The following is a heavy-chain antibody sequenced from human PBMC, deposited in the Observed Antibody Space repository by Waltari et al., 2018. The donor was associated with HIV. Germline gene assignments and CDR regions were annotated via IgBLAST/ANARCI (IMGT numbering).Heavy chain of an antibody. J-gene: IGHJ5*02. Sequence: QVKLVESGGGVVKPARSLRLAWAASGFSVSSYGMYLVRQAPGKGLEWVAVISYDGRNKYYADSVKGRFTISRDNSKNTLYLQMNSLRAEDTAVYYCAKDYFVVVTAAGPFDPWGQGTLVTVSS. V-gene: IGHV3-30*18. CDR3: AKDYFVVVTAAGPFDP. CDR1: GFSVSSYG. CDR2: ISYDGRNK. D-gene: IGHD2-21*02.